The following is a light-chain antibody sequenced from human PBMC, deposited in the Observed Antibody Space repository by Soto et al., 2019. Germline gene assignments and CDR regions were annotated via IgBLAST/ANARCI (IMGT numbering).Light chain of an antibody. V-gene: IGKV1-33*01. Sequence: DIQMTQPPSSLSASVGDRVTITCQASQAIRNYLNWYQQGPGKAPKLLIYGGSNLETGVPSRFSGRGSATDFTLTISSLQPEDIATYYCQQYDVLPPTFGGGTKVDI. CDR1: QAIRNY. CDR3: QQYDVLPPT. CDR2: GGS. J-gene: IGKJ4*01.